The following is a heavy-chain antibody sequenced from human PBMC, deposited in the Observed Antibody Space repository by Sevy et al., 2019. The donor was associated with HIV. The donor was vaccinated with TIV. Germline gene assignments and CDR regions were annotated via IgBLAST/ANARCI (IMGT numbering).Heavy chain of an antibody. D-gene: IGHD3-16*02. J-gene: IGHJ6*02. CDR3: ARMITFGGVIRDV. CDR2: IIPIFGKA. Sequence: ASVKVSCKASGGTFSSYAISWVRQAPGQGLEWMGGIIPIFGKANYAQKFQGRVTITADESTSTAYMELSSLRSEDTAVYYCARMITFGGVIRDVWGQGTTVTVSS. CDR1: GGTFSSYA. V-gene: IGHV1-69*13.